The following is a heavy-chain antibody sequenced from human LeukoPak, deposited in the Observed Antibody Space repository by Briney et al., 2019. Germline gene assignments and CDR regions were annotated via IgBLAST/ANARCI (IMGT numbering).Heavy chain of an antibody. Sequence: GGSLRLSCAASGFTFSSYGMHWARQAPGKGLEWVAVIWYDGSNKYYADSVKGRFTISRDNSKNTLYLQMNSLRAEDTAVYYCARDSQWLAPFDYWGQGTLVTVSS. J-gene: IGHJ4*02. CDR3: ARDSQWLAPFDY. CDR1: GFTFSSYG. D-gene: IGHD6-19*01. CDR2: IWYDGSNK. V-gene: IGHV3-33*01.